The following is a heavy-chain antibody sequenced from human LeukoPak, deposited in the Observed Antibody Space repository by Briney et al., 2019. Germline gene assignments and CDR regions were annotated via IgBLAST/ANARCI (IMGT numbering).Heavy chain of an antibody. Sequence: GGSLRLSCAASGFTFSSYAMHWVRQAPGKGLEYVSAISSNGGSTYYANSVKGRFTISRDNSKNTLYLQMNSLRAEDTAVYYCAKRGIQLWLPLDSWGQGTLVTVSS. J-gene: IGHJ5*01. CDR3: AKRGIQLWLPLDS. CDR1: GFTFSSYA. CDR2: ISSNGGST. V-gene: IGHV3-64*01. D-gene: IGHD5-18*01.